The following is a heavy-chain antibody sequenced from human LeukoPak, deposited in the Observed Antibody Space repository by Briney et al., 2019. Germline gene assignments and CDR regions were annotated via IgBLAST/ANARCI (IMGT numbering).Heavy chain of an antibody. CDR2: LNPYSGDT. Sequence: ASVKVSCKASGYTFTAYYLHWVRQAPGQGLEWMGWLNPYSGDTNYAQNFQGRVTMTRDTSINTAYMELRSLRSDDTAVYYCARDDALVATGSFDYWGQGTLVTVSS. D-gene: IGHD5-12*01. J-gene: IGHJ4*02. V-gene: IGHV1-2*02. CDR1: GYTFTAYY. CDR3: ARDDALVATGSFDY.